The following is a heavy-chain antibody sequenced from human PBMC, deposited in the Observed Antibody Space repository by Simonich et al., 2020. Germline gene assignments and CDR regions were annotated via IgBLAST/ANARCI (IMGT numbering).Heavy chain of an antibody. Sequence: QVQLVQSGAEVKKPGASVKVSCKASGYTFTSYGISWVRQAPGQGLEWMEWSSDCNGNTNDEQKLQGRVTMTTDTSTSTAYMELRSLRSGDTAVYYCARASRGTWWYYYFDYWGQGTLVTVSS. V-gene: IGHV1-18*01. CDR3: ARASRGTWWYYYFDY. D-gene: IGHD2-15*01. J-gene: IGHJ4*02. CDR2: SSDCNGNT. CDR1: GYTFTSYG.